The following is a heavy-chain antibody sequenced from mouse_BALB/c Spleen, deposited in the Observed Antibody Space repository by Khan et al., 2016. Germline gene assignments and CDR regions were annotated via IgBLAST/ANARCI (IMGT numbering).Heavy chain of an antibody. CDR2: ISSGSSTI. CDR3: ARSWGNYCFAY. Sequence: VELVESGGGLVQPGGSRKLSCAASGFTFSGFGMHWVRQAPEKGLEWVAYISSGSSTIYYADTVKGRFTISRDNPKNTLFLQMTSLRSDDTAMYYCARSWGNYCFAYWGQGTLVTVSA. V-gene: IGHV5-17*02. D-gene: IGHD2-1*01. CDR1: GFTFSGFG. J-gene: IGHJ3*01.